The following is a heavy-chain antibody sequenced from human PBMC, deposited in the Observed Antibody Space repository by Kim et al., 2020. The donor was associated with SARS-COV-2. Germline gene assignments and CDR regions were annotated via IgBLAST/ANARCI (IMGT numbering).Heavy chain of an antibody. CDR3: VRDGGTSKGFFDF. J-gene: IGHJ4*02. CDR2: TYYRSKWNY. CDR1: GDRVSSSSAA. D-gene: IGHD1-1*01. Sequence: SQTLSLTCAISGDRVSSSSAAWNWFRQSPSRGLEWLGRTYYRSKWNYNYDVSVKSRITVNPDSSKNQFALLLNSVTPEDTAVYYCVRDGGTSKGFFDFWGQGTLVTVSS. V-gene: IGHV6-1*01.